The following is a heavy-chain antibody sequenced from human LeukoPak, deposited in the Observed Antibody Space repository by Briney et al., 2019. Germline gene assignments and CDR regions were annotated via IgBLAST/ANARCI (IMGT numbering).Heavy chain of an antibody. CDR1: GGTFSSYA. D-gene: IGHD3-3*01. CDR2: IIPIFGTA. Sequence: GSSVKVSCKASGGTFSSYAISWVRQAPGQGLEWMGGIIPIFGTANYAQKFQGRVTITADESTSTAYMELSSLRSEDTAVYYCARAQEKDFWSGYCGPISPEQRPRSDAFDIWGQGTMVTVSS. J-gene: IGHJ3*02. V-gene: IGHV1-69*01. CDR3: ARAQEKDFWSGYCGPISPEQRPRSDAFDI.